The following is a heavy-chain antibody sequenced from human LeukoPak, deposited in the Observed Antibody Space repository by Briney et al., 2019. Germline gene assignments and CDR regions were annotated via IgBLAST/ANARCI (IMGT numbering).Heavy chain of an antibody. CDR3: AKDARRYSGWYFFDH. D-gene: IGHD6-19*01. CDR1: GFSFSNLA. V-gene: IGHV3-23*01. CDR2: ISDSGDIT. J-gene: IGHJ4*02. Sequence: TGGSLRLSCVASGFSFSNLAMGWARQAPGNGLEWVSVISDSGDITYYADSVKGRFTISRDNSRNTLYLQMNSLRVDDTAVYYCAKDARRYSGWYFFDHWGQGTLVTVSS.